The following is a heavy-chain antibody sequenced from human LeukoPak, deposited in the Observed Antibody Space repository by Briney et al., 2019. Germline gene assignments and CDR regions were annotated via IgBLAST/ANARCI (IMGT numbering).Heavy chain of an antibody. D-gene: IGHD3-22*01. CDR2: ISKDGSKK. V-gene: IGHV3-30*03. J-gene: IGHJ4*02. Sequence: GGSLRLSCVASGFTFSNYAMHWVRQAPGKGLEWVAVISKDGSKKEHADSVKGRFTISRDNAKNSLYLQMNSLRAEDTAVYYCARVQYYDASGYFRHFDYWGQGTLVTVSS. CDR1: GFTFSNYA. CDR3: ARVQYYDASGYFRHFDY.